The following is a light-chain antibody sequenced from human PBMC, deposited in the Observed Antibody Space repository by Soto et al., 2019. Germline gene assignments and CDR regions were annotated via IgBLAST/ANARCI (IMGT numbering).Light chain of an antibody. J-gene: IGLJ2*01. V-gene: IGLV4-69*01. Sequence: QPVLTQPPSASASLGASVKLTCTLSSGHSSYAIAWHQQQPEKGPRYLMKLNSDGSHSKGDGIPDRFSGSSSGAERYLTISSLQSEDEADYYCHTWGTGIVIFGGGTKVTVL. CDR1: SGHSSYA. CDR3: HTWGTGIVI. CDR2: LNSDGSH.